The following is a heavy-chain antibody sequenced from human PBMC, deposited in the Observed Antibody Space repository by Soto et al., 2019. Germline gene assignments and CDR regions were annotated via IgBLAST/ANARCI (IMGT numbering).Heavy chain of an antibody. CDR3: ASALLGYCSSTSCYSPFDY. CDR1: GFTFSSYS. V-gene: IGHV3-21*01. D-gene: IGHD2-2*01. CDR2: ISSSSSYI. J-gene: IGHJ4*02. Sequence: GESLKISCAASGFTFSSYSMNWVRQAPGKGLEWVSSISSSSSYIYYADSVKGRFNISRDNAKNSLYLQMNSLRAEDTAVYYCASALLGYCSSTSCYSPFDYWGQGTLVTVSS.